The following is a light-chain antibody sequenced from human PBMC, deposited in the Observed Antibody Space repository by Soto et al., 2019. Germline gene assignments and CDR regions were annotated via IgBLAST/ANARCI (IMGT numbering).Light chain of an antibody. CDR2: RNN. Sequence: QPVLTQPPSASGTPGQRVTISCSGSSSNIGSNYVYWYQQLPGTAPKLLIYRNNQRPSGVPDRFSGSKSGTSASLAISGLRSEDEADYYCAAWDASLSGLFGTGTKLTVL. J-gene: IGLJ1*01. CDR1: SSNIGSNY. CDR3: AAWDASLSGL. V-gene: IGLV1-47*01.